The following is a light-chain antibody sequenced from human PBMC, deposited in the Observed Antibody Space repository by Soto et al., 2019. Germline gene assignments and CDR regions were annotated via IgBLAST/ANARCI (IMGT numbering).Light chain of an antibody. J-gene: IGKJ2*01. CDR2: GAS. CDR1: QSVSSN. Sequence: EIVMTQSPATLSVSPGERATLSCRASQSVSSNLGWYQQKPGQAPRLLIYGASTRATSIPARFSGSGSGTEFTLTISSLQSEDFAVYYCQQYNNWPLYTFGQGTNLEIK. V-gene: IGKV3-15*01. CDR3: QQYNNWPLYT.